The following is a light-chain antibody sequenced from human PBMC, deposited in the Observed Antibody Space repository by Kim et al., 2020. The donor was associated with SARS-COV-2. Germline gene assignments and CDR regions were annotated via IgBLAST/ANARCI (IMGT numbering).Light chain of an antibody. CDR1: QSVGGNY. V-gene: IGKV3-20*01. CDR3: QQYENSSVT. J-gene: IGKJ1*01. Sequence: EIVLTQSPGTLSLSPGERATLSCRASQSVGGNYLAWYQQKPGQAPRLLIYDASNRATGIPDRFSGSGSGTDFTLTINRLEPEDFAVYYCQQYENSSVTFGQGTKVDIK. CDR2: DAS.